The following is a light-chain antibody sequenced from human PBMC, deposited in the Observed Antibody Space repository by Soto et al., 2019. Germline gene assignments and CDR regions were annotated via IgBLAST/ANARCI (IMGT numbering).Light chain of an antibody. CDR1: QSLNTN. CDR2: GAS. CDR3: QQYDKWPQT. J-gene: IGKJ1*01. V-gene: IGKV3D-15*01. Sequence: ETVMTQSPATLSGSPGEGATLSCRASQSLNTNLAWYQQKPGQAPRLLIYGASTRATGIPARFSGSGSGTEFTLTISSLQSEDFAVYHCQQYDKWPQTFGQGTRWIS.